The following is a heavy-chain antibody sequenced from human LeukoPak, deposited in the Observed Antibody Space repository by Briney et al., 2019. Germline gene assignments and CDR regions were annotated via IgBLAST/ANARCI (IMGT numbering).Heavy chain of an antibody. Sequence: GGSLSLSCAASGFTFDDYGMSWVRQAPGKGLEWVSGINWNGDSTGYVDSVKGRFTISRDNAKNSLYLQMNSLRAEDTALYYCARDRSTVAGTTSDYWGQGTLVTVSS. V-gene: IGHV3-20*04. CDR2: INWNGDST. J-gene: IGHJ4*02. CDR1: GFTFDDYG. CDR3: ARDRSTVAGTTSDY. D-gene: IGHD6-19*01.